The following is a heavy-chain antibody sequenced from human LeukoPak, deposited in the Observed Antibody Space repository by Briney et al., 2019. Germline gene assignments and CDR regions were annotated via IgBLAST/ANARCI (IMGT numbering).Heavy chain of an antibody. CDR3: ARARGQPYSSGSYFVY. J-gene: IGHJ4*02. CDR1: GFIVSRNY. Sequence: GGSLRLSCAASGFIVSRNYMSWVRQAPGKGLERVSVIYSGGSTYYADSVKGRFTISRDNSKKTLYLLMNSLRAEATAVYYCARARGQPYSSGSYFVYWGQGTLVTVSS. CDR2: IYSGGST. D-gene: IGHD3-10*01. V-gene: IGHV3-53*01.